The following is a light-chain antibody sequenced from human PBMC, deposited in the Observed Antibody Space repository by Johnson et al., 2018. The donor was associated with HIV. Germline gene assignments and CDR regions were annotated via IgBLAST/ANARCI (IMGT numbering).Light chain of an antibody. CDR2: DNN. Sequence: QPVLTQPPSVSAAPGQKVTISCSGSSSNIENNYVSWYQQLPGTAPKLLIYDNNKRPSGIPDRFSGSKSGTSATLGITGLQAGDEADYYFGTWDNSLSIGYVFGTGTKVTVL. CDR1: SSNIENNY. J-gene: IGLJ1*01. CDR3: GTWDNSLSIGYV. V-gene: IGLV1-51*01.